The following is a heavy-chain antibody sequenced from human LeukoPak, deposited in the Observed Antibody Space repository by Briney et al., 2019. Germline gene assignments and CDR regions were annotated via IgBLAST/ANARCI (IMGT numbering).Heavy chain of an antibody. V-gene: IGHV4-61*08. Sequence: PSDTLSLTCTASGPSVSSGGDYSSWLRQPPGKGLEWTGYIYYSGSTNYNPSLKSRVTISVDTSKNQFSLKVSSVTAADAAVYYCGRRGSSGRSFDYWGQGTLVTVSS. CDR2: IYYSGST. D-gene: IGHD3-10*01. J-gene: IGHJ4*02. CDR3: GRRGSSGRSFDY. CDR1: GPSVSSGGDY.